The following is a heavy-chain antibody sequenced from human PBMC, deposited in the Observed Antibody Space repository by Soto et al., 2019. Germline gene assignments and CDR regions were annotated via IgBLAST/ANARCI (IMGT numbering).Heavy chain of an antibody. CDR2: INHSGST. J-gene: IGHJ6*02. V-gene: IGHV4-34*01. Sequence: SETLSLPCAVFGGSFVGYYWSWIRQPPGKGLEWIGEINHSGSTNYNPSLKSRVTIPVDTSKNQFSLKLSSVTAADTAVYYCARGGSGWTYYYYYYGMDVWGQGTTVTVSS. CDR1: GGSFVGYY. D-gene: IGHD6-25*01. CDR3: ARGGSGWTYYYYYYGMDV.